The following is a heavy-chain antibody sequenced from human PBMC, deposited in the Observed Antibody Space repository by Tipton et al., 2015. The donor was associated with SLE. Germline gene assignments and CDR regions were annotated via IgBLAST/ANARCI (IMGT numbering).Heavy chain of an antibody. Sequence: SLRLSCTASGFTFNIYGVSWVRQAPGKGLEWVSSISASGGSTYYADSVKGRFTISRDNSKNTLYLQMNSLRREDTGVYYCASPFSGYDFEAGACDVWGQATMVAVAS. V-gene: IGHV3-23*01. CDR2: ISASGGST. CDR1: GFTFNIYG. D-gene: IGHD5-12*01. CDR3: ASPFSGYDFEAGACDV. J-gene: IGHJ3*01.